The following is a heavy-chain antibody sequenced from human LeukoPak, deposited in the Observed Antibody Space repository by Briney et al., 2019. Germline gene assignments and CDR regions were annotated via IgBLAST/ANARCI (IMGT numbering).Heavy chain of an antibody. D-gene: IGHD1-26*01. CDR3: ARDGPLGSYFDY. Sequence: GGSLRLSCAASGFTFSSYWMYWVRQAPGKGLVWVSRISSDGSSTDYADSVKGRFTISRDNAKNTMYLQVYSLRTEDTAVYYCARDGPLGSYFDYWGQGTLVTVSS. V-gene: IGHV3-74*01. J-gene: IGHJ4*02. CDR1: GFTFSSYW. CDR2: ISSDGSST.